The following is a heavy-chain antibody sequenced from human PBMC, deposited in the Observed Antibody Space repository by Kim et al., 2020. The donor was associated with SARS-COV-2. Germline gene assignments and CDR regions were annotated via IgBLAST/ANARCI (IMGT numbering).Heavy chain of an antibody. CDR2: INHSGST. CDR1: GGSFSGYY. J-gene: IGHJ5*02. CDR3: ARAQGYLKHYYGSGSYFWFDP. V-gene: IGHV4-34*01. D-gene: IGHD3-10*01. Sequence: SETLSLTCAVYGGSFSGYYWSWIRQPPGKGLEWIGEINHSGSTNYNPSLKSRVTISVDTSKNQFSLKLSSVTAADTAVYYCARAQGYLKHYYGSGSYFWFDPWGQGTLVTVSS.